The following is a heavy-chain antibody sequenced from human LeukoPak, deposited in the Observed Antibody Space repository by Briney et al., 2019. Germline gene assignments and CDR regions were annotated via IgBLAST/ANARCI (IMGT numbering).Heavy chain of an antibody. V-gene: IGHV1-2*02. CDR1: GYTFIGYY. J-gene: IGHJ4*02. CDR3: APGSDSGYYRVGTYFDY. D-gene: IGHD5-12*01. CDR2: INPNSGGT. Sequence: ASVKVSCKASGYTFIGYYMHWVRQAPGQGLEWMGWINPNSGGTNYAQKFQGRVTMTRDTSISTAYMELSRLRSDDTAVYYCAPGSDSGYYRVGTYFDYWGQGTLVTVSS.